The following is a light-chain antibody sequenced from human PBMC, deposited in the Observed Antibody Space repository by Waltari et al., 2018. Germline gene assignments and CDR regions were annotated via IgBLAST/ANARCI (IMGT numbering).Light chain of an antibody. J-gene: IGLJ2*01. CDR2: GNT. Sequence: YKQLPGTPPKLLIYGNTTRASGVPDRFSGSKAGTSASLAITGLQAEDEADYYCQSYDSSLSGVLFGGGTKLTVL. V-gene: IGLV1-40*01. CDR3: QSYDSSLSGVL.